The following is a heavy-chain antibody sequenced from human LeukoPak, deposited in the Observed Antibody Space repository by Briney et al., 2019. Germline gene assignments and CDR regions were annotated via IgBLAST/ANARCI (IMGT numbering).Heavy chain of an antibody. V-gene: IGHV1-18*01. D-gene: IGHD3-10*01. Sequence: ASVKVSCKASGYTFTDFGISWVRQAPGQGLEWMGWSSAYNGDTKYAQKFQGRVTMTTDTSTSTAYMELRSLRSDDAAVFYCTRDLGTYTSYGSIFFDYWGQGTLVTVSS. CDR1: GYTFTDFG. CDR2: SSAYNGDT. CDR3: TRDLGTYTSYGSIFFDY. J-gene: IGHJ4*02.